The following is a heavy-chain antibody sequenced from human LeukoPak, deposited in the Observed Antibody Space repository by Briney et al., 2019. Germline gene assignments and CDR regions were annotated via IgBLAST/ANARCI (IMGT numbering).Heavy chain of an antibody. V-gene: IGHV4-61*02. CDR2: IYTSGST. CDR3: ARHPLIVVVPAAIGGNWYFDL. J-gene: IGHJ2*01. CDR1: GGSLSSGSYY. Sequence: PSQTLSLTCTVSGGSLSSGSYYWGWIRQRAGKGLEWIGRIYTSGSTNYNPSLKSRVTISVDTSKNQFSLKLSSVTAADTAVYYCARHPLIVVVPAAIGGNWYFDLWGRGTLVTVSS. D-gene: IGHD2-2*02.